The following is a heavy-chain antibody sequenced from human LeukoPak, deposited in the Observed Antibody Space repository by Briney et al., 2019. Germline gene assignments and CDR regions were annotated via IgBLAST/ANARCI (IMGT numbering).Heavy chain of an antibody. D-gene: IGHD2-15*01. V-gene: IGHV4-4*07. CDR1: GDSISTYY. CDR2: IDASGST. CDR3: AREIVVVVAATPQMYFDL. Sequence: PSETLSLTCTVSGDSISTYYVSWIRQPAGKGLEWIGRIDASGSTNYNPSLKSRVTMSLDTSKNQFSLKLSSVTAADTAVYYCAREIVVVVAATPQMYFDLWGRGTLVTVSS. J-gene: IGHJ2*01.